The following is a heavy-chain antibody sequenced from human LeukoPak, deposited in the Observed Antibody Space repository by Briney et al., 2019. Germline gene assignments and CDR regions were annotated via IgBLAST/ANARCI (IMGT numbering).Heavy chain of an antibody. CDR1: GFTFSSYA. J-gene: IGHJ6*02. D-gene: IGHD3-22*01. CDR2: ISYDGSNK. CDR3: ARDQIRHDSSGYYYVVYYYYGMDV. V-gene: IGHV3-30-3*01. Sequence: GGSLRLSCAASGFTFSSYAMHWVRQAPGKGLEWVAVISYDGSNKYYADSVKGRFTISRDNSKNTLYLQMNSLRAEDTAVYYCARDQIRHDSSGYYYVVYYYYGMDVWGQGTTVTVSS.